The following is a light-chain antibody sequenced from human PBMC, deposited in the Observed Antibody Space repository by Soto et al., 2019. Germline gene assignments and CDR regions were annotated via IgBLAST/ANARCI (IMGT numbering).Light chain of an antibody. CDR1: SYNIGSNT. Sequence: QPVLTQPPSASGTPGQRVTISCSGRSYNIGSNTVNWYQQLPGTAPKPLIYSNNQRPSGVPDRFSGSKSGTSASLAISGLQSEDEADYYCAAWDDSLNGAVFGGGTQLTVL. V-gene: IGLV1-44*01. J-gene: IGLJ7*01. CDR3: AAWDDSLNGAV. CDR2: SNN.